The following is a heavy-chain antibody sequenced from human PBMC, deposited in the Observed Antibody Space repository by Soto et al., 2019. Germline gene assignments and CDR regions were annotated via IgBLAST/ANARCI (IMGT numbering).Heavy chain of an antibody. CDR2: TYYRSEWYN. D-gene: IGHD3-16*01. J-gene: IGHJ4*02. Sequence: SQTLSLTCAISGDSVSRNNAAWNWIRQSPSRGLEWLGRTYYRSEWYNDYAVSVKSRIIISPDTSKNQFSLQLTSVTPEDTAVYYCVEGFALCHWGQGILVTVSS. CDR1: GDSVSRNNAA. CDR3: VEGFALCH. V-gene: IGHV6-1*01.